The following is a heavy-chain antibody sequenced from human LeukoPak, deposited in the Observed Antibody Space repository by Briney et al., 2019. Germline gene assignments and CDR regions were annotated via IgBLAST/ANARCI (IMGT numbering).Heavy chain of an antibody. V-gene: IGHV3-21*01. J-gene: IGHJ3*02. CDR3: ASGTTPSFWSGYYAPDAFDI. Sequence: GGSLRLSCAASGFTFSSYSMNWVRQAPGKGLEWVSSISSSSSYIYYADSVKGRLTISRDNAKTSMYLKMNSLSAEDPHVYYCASGTTPSFWSGYYAPDAFDIWGQGTLVTVSS. CDR1: GFTFSSYS. CDR2: ISSSSSYI. D-gene: IGHD3-3*01.